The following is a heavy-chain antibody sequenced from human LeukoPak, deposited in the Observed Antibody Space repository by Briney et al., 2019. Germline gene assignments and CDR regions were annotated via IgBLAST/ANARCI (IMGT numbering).Heavy chain of an antibody. CDR1: GFTFSNYG. V-gene: IGHV3-33*01. J-gene: IGHJ4*02. Sequence: GGSLRLSCAASGFTFSNYGMHRVRQAPGKGLEWVAVIWYDGSNKYYADSAKGRFTISRDNSKNTLYLQMNSLRAEDTAVYYCAGNYGPYYFDYWGQGTLVTVSS. CDR2: IWYDGSNK. CDR3: AGNYGPYYFDY. D-gene: IGHD3-10*01.